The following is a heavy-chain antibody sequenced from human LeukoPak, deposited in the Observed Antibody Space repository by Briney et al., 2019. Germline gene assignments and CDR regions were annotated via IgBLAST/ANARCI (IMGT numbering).Heavy chain of an antibody. D-gene: IGHD5-18*01. Sequence: SETLSLTCTVSGYSISSSNWWGWMRQPPGKGLEWIGYIHYSGTIYYNPSLKSRVTMSVDTSKNQFSLKLSSVTAVGTAVYYCARNSGYSYGGFDIWGQGTMVTVSS. CDR1: GYSISSSNW. CDR3: ARNSGYSYGGFDI. CDR2: IHYSGTI. J-gene: IGHJ3*02. V-gene: IGHV4-28*05.